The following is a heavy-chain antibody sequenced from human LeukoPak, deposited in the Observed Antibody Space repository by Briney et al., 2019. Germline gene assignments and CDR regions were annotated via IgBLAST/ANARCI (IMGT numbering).Heavy chain of an antibody. D-gene: IGHD6-13*01. CDR1: GFTFSNYW. CDR2: IKQDGSEK. J-gene: IGHJ4*02. V-gene: IGHV3-7*01. CDR3: ARDSSSSENDY. Sequence: GGSLRLSCAASGFTFSNYWMTWVRQAPGKGLEWVANIKQDGSEKYYVDSVKGRFTISRDNAKNSLYLQMNSLRAEDTAVYYCARDSSSSENDYWGQGTLVTVSS.